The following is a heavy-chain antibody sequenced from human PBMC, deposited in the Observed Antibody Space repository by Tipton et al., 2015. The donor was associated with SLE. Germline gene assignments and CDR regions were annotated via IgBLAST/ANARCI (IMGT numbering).Heavy chain of an antibody. CDR1: GDSISSGDYY. V-gene: IGHV4-30-4*01. D-gene: IGHD6-19*01. CDR3: ARGLDSSGWGYWYFDL. J-gene: IGHJ2*01. Sequence: TLSLTCTVSGDSISSGDYYWSWIRQPPGKGLEWIGYIYYSGSTYYNPSLKSRVTISVDTSKNHFSLRLSSVTAADTAVYYCARGLDSSGWGYWYFDLWGRGTLVTVSS. CDR2: IYYSGST.